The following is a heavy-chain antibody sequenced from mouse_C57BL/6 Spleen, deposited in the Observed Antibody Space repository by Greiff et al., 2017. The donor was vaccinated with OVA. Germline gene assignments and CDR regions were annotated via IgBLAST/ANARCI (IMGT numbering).Heavy chain of an antibody. CDR2: IDPKSGGT. D-gene: IGHD1-1*01. V-gene: IGHV1-72*01. CDR3: ARSGTVVALFDY. J-gene: IGHJ2*01. Sequence: QVQLQQPGAELVKPGASVKLSCKASGSTFTSYWMHWVKQRPGRGLEWIGRIDPKSGGTKYNEKFKSKATLTVDKPSSTAYMQLSSLTSEDSAVYYGARSGTVVALFDYWGQGTTLTVSS. CDR1: GSTFTSYW.